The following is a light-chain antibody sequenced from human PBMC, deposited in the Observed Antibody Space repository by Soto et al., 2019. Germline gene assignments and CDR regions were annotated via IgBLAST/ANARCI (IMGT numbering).Light chain of an antibody. CDR2: DVS. J-gene: IGLJ3*02. CDR1: SSDVGGYNY. CDR3: CSYAGSYTFV. V-gene: IGLV2-11*01. Sequence: QSVLTQPRSVSGSPGQSVTISCTGTSSDVGGYNYVSWYRQHPGKAPKLMIYDVSKRPSGVPDRFSGSKSGNTASLTISGLQAEDEADYYCCSYAGSYTFVFGGGTKLTVL.